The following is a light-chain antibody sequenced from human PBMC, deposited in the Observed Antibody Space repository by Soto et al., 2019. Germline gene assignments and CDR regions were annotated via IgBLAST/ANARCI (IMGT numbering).Light chain of an antibody. V-gene: IGLV3-21*02. CDR3: QVWDSTSDHYV. J-gene: IGLJ1*01. CDR1: NIGSKS. CDR2: DGS. Sequence: SYGLTQPPSVSVAPGQTARIPCGGDNIGSKSVYWYQQKPGQAPVVVVYDGSDRPSGIPERFSGSNSGTTATLTISRVEAGDEADYFCQVWDSTSDHYVFGAGTKV.